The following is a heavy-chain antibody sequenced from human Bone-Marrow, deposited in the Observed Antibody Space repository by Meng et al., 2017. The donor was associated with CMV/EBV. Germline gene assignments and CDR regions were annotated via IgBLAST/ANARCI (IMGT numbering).Heavy chain of an antibody. CDR2: ISWNSGSI. Sequence: LKIFCAASGFTFDDYAMHWVRQAPGKGLEWVSGISWNSGSIGYADSVKGRFTISRDNAKNSLYLQMNSLRAEDAALYYCAKARSRATVTASDYWGQGTLVTVSS. V-gene: IGHV3-9*01. D-gene: IGHD4-11*01. CDR3: AKARSRATVTASDY. CDR1: GFTFDDYA. J-gene: IGHJ4*02.